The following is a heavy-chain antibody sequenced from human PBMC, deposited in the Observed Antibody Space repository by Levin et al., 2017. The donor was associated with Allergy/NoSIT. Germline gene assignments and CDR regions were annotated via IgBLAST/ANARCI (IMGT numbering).Heavy chain of an antibody. J-gene: IGHJ2*01. CDR2: VNGDGSSA. CDR3: ARIRIGSSSWYVDL. Sequence: QTGGSLRLSCAASGFTLSNYWLHWVRQAPGKGLVWVSRVNGDGSSANYADSVKGRFAVSRDNAKNTAHLQMNSLRADDTAVYYCARIRIGSSSWYVDLWGRGTLVTVSS. D-gene: IGHD2-21*01. CDR1: GFTLSNYW. V-gene: IGHV3-74*01.